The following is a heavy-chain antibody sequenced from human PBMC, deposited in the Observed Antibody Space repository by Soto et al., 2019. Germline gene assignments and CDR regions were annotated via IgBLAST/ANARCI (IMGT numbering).Heavy chain of an antibody. CDR1: GLTVSSNY. CDR2: LYSGGST. CDR3: ARERPGDEGDGFDI. V-gene: IGHV3-53*02. Sequence: EVQLVETGGGLIQPGGSLRLSCAAYGLTVSSNYMNWVRQAPGKGLEWVSVLYSGGSTHYAGSVKGRFIISRDNSKNTLYLQMNSLRVEDAALYYCARERPGDEGDGFDIWGHGTMVTVSS. J-gene: IGHJ3*02. D-gene: IGHD3-10*01.